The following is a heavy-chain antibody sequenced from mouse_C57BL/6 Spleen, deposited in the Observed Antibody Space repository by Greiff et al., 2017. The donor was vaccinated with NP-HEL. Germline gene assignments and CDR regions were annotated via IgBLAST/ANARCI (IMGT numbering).Heavy chain of an antibody. CDR2: ISSGGDYI. V-gene: IGHV5-9-1*02. D-gene: IGHD2-1*01. J-gene: IGHJ4*01. Sequence: EVKLMESGEGLVKPGGSLKLSCAASGFTFSSYAMSWVRQTPEKRLEWVAYISSGGDYIYYADTVKGRFTFSRDNARNTLYLQMSSLKSEDTAVYYCTRVYGNYVAMDYWGKGTSVTVSS. CDR1: GFTFSSYA. CDR3: TRVYGNYVAMDY.